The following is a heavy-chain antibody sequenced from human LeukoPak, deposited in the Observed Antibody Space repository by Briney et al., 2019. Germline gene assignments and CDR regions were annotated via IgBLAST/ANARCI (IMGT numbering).Heavy chain of an antibody. D-gene: IGHD2-15*01. CDR3: ARDPGYCSGGSCYSYYFDY. CDR2: IYYSGST. J-gene: IGHJ4*02. CDR1: GGSISSYY. Sequence: KPSETLSLTCTVSGGSISSYYWSWIRQPPGKGLEWIGYIYYSGSTNYNPSLKSRVTISVDTSKNQFSLKLSSVTAADTAVYYCARDPGYCSGGSCYSYYFDYWGQGTLVTVSS. V-gene: IGHV4-59*01.